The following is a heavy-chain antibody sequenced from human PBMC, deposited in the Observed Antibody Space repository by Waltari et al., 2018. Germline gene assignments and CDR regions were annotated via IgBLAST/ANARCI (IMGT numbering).Heavy chain of an antibody. V-gene: IGHV1-69*13. D-gene: IGHD6-13*01. J-gene: IGHJ4*02. CDR2: IIPIVGTA. Sequence: QVQLVQSGAEVKKPGSSVKVSCKASGGTFSSYAISWVRQAPGQGLEWMGGIIPIVGTANYEQKFQGRVTITADESTSTAYLQWSSLKASDTAMYYCASRIAAAGTNSGINYWGQGTLVTVSS. CDR1: GGTFSSYA. CDR3: ASRIAAAGTNSGINY.